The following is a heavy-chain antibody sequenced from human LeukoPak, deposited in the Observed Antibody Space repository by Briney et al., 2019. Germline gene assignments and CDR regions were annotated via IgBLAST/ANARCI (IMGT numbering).Heavy chain of an antibody. CDR1: GFTFRRYA. CDR3: ARIPIVTITSGGY. Sequence: GGSLRLSCAASGFTFRRYAMNWVRQAPGKGLEWISAISGSDNNTYYADSVKGRFTISRDNSKNTLYLQMNSLRAEDTAVYYCARIPIVTITSGGYWGQGTLVTVSS. V-gene: IGHV3-23*01. D-gene: IGHD5-12*01. J-gene: IGHJ1*01. CDR2: ISGSDNNT.